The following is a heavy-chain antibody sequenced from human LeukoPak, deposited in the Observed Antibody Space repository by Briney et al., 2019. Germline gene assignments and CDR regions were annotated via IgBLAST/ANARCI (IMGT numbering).Heavy chain of an antibody. J-gene: IGHJ4*02. CDR2: ISGSGGST. CDR3: AKVHSNYNFDY. D-gene: IGHD4-11*01. CDR1: GFAFSSYA. Sequence: GGSLRLSCAASGFAFSSYAMSWVRQAPRKGLEWVSAISGSGGSTYYADSVKGRFTISRDNSKNTLYLQMNSLRAEDTAVYYCAKVHSNYNFDYWGQGTLVTVSS. V-gene: IGHV3-23*01.